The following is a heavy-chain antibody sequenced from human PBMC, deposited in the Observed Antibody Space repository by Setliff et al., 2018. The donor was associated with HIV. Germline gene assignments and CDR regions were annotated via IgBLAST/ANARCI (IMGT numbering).Heavy chain of an antibody. J-gene: IGHJ4*02. CDR2: VNYSGST. CDR1: GGSISSSGPGYY. V-gene: IGHV4-39*02. D-gene: IGHD4-17*01. Sequence: SETLSLTCTVSGGSISSSGPGYYWGWVRQAPGGGLGWIGSVNYSGSTYYNPSLKSRFTISLDTSKNQLSLRLTSMTAADTAVYYCARATVLVHPVALYYFDYWGQGTLVTVSS. CDR3: ARATVLVHPVALYYFDY.